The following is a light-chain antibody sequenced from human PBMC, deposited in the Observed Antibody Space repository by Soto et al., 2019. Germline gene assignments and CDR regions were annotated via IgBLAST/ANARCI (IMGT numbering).Light chain of an antibody. Sequence: EIVLTQSPATLSLSPGERTTHSCRASQSVSSYFAWYQQSPGQAPRLLIYHASNRATGIPARFSGSGSGTDFTLTISSLEPQDFAVYYCQQHSTWPWTFGQGTKVEIK. V-gene: IGKV3-11*01. CDR3: QQHSTWPWT. CDR2: HAS. J-gene: IGKJ1*01. CDR1: QSVSSY.